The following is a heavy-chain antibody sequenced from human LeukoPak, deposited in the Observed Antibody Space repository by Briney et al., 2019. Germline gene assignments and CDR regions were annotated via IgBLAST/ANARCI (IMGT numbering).Heavy chain of an antibody. J-gene: IGHJ6*03. D-gene: IGHD7-27*01. CDR2: IYYSVST. CDR1: GGSISSGDNY. V-gene: IGHV4-30-4*01. Sequence: SQTLSLTCTVSGGSISSGDNYWSWIRQPPGKGLEWIGHIYYSVSTFYNPSLKSRVSISVDTSKNQFSLKLSSVTAADTAVYYCARGHLTGTPHYYYYYYMDVWGKGTTVTVSS. CDR3: ARGHLTGTPHYYYYYYMDV.